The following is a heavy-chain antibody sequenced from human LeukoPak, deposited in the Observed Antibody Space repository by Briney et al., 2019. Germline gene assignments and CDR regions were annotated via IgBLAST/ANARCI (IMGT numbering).Heavy chain of an antibody. CDR3: ARGSGSYLLDY. J-gene: IGHJ4*02. Sequence: SETLSLTCAVDGGSFNNYYWSWIRQPPGKGLEWIGEIHHSGSTNYSPSLKRRVTMSVDTSKSQFSLNLTSVTAADTAVYYCARGSGSYLLDYWGQGTLVTVSS. D-gene: IGHD1-26*01. CDR1: GGSFNNYY. CDR2: IHHSGST. V-gene: IGHV4-34*01.